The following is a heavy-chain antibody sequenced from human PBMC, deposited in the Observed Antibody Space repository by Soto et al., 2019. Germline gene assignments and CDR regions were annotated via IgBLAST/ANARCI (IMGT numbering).Heavy chain of an antibody. CDR3: ARDLPPVDY. CDR2: INAYNGNT. Sequence: ASVKVSCKASGYTFTSYAMHWVRQAPGQRLEWMGWINAYNGNTKYSQKLQGRVTMTTDPSTSTAYMELRSLRSDDTAVYYCARDLPPVDYWGQGTLVTVSS. CDR1: GYTFTSYA. V-gene: IGHV1-3*01. J-gene: IGHJ4*02.